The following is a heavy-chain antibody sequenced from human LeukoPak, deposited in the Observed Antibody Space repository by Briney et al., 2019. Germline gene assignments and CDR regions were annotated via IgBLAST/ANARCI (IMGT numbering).Heavy chain of an antibody. CDR1: GGSFSSYY. V-gene: IGHV4-34*01. CDR3: VMNWGTGRTLDY. D-gene: IGHD7-27*01. CDR2: INHSGST. Sequence: PSETLSLTCAVYGGSFSSYYWTWIRQPPGKGLEWIGEINHSGSTNHNPSLESRVTISVDTSKNQFSLKLSSVTAADTAVYYCVMNWGTGRTLDYWGQGTLVTVSS. J-gene: IGHJ4*02.